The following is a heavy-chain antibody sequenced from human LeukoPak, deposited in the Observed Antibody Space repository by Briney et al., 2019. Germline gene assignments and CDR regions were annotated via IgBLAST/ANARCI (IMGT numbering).Heavy chain of an antibody. J-gene: IGHJ6*03. CDR2: ISGSGGTA. Sequence: PGGSLRLSCAASGFTFTNYGMSWVRQAPGKGLEWVSDISGSGGTAYYADSVKGRFTISRDNSKNTLYLQMNSLRAEDTAVYYCAKQGRDWLRDYYYYMDVWGKGTTVTISS. CDR3: AKQGRDWLRDYYYYMDV. V-gene: IGHV3-23*01. D-gene: IGHD3-9*01. CDR1: GFTFTNYG.